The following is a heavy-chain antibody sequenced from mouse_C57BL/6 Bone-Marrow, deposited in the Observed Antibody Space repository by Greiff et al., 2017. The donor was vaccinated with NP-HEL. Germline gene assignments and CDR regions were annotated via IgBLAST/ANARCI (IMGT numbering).Heavy chain of an antibody. D-gene: IGHD1-1*01. J-gene: IGHJ1*03. Sequence: EVKLMESGEGLVKPGGSLKLSCAASGFTFSSYAMSWVRQTPEKRLEWVAYISSGGDYIYYADTVKGRFTISRDNARNTLYLQMSSLKSEDTAMYYWTRSRTVAHWYFDVWGTGTTVTVSS. CDR1: GFTFSSYA. CDR3: TRSRTVAHWYFDV. V-gene: IGHV5-9-1*02. CDR2: ISSGGDYI.